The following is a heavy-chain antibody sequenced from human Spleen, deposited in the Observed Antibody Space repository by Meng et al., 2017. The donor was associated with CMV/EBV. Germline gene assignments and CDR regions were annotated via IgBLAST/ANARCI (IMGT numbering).Heavy chain of an antibody. CDR1: GGSLSGYY. D-gene: IGHD2-2*01. CDR3: ARGRSLIYCSSTSCYGMDV. J-gene: IGHJ6*02. Sequence: SETLSLTCAVYGGSLSGYYWSWIRQPPGKGLEWIGEINHSGSTNYNPSLKSRVTISVDTSKNQFSLKLSSVTAADTAVYYCARGRSLIYCSSTSCYGMDVWGQGTTVTVSS. CDR2: INHSGST. V-gene: IGHV4-34*01.